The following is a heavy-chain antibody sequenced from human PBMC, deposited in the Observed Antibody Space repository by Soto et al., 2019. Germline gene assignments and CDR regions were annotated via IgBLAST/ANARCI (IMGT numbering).Heavy chain of an antibody. Sequence: PGGSLRLSCVASGCTFSRYAMNWVRQAPGKGLEWVSGISANGDNTNYADSVKGRFSISRDNSKNTVHLQMNSLRAEDTAVFYCATTNTPDCSGGACYYFDYWGQGTLVTVSS. CDR3: ATTNTPDCSGGACYYFDY. CDR2: ISANGDNT. V-gene: IGHV3-23*01. J-gene: IGHJ4*02. D-gene: IGHD2-15*01. CDR1: GCTFSRYA.